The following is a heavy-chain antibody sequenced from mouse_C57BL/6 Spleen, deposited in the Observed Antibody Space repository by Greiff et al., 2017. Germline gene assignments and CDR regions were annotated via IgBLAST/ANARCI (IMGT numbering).Heavy chain of an antibody. CDR2: INYDGSST. Sequence: EVKLVESVGGLVQPGSSMKLSCTASGFTFSDYYMAWVRQVPEKGLEWVANINYDGSSTYYLDSLQSRFIISRDNAKNILYLQMSSLKSEDTATYYCARDDRGYFDVWGTGTTVTVSS. CDR3: ARDDRGYFDV. V-gene: IGHV5-16*01. D-gene: IGHD3-1*01. CDR1: GFTFSDYY. J-gene: IGHJ1*03.